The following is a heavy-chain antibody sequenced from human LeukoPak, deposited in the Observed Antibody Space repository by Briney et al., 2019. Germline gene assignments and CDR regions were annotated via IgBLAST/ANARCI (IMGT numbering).Heavy chain of an antibody. J-gene: IGHJ5*02. CDR2: INHSGST. D-gene: IGHD2-2*01. CDR1: GGSFSGYY. V-gene: IGHV4-34*01. Sequence: SETLSLTCAVYGGSFSGYYWSWIRQPPGKGLEWIGEINHSGSTNYNPSLKSRVTISVDTSKNQFSLKLGSVTAADTAVYYCASLSACSSTSCYGVDPWGQGTLVTVSS. CDR3: ASLSACSSTSCYGVDP.